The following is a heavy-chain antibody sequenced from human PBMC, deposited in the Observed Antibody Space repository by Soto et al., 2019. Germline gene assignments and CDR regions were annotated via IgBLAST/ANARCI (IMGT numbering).Heavy chain of an antibody. CDR3: ASERSYGHVY. V-gene: IGHV1-8*01. J-gene: IGHJ4*02. Sequence: QVQLVQSGAEVKKPGASVKVSGKASGYTFTSYDINWVRQATGQGLEWMGWMDPNSGNTVYAQKFQGRVTMNRNTSLSTDHMELIIVRSEDTDVYYCASERSYGHVYWGQGTVVTVSS. CDR1: GYTFTSYD. CDR2: MDPNSGNT. D-gene: IGHD5-18*01.